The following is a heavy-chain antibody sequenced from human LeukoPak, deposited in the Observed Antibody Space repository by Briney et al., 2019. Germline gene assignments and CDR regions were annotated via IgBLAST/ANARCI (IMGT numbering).Heavy chain of an antibody. D-gene: IGHD2/OR15-2a*01. CDR3: ARSTSGYSNN. CDR1: GFTFSSYS. J-gene: IGHJ4*02. CDR2: IRNKANSYST. V-gene: IGHV3-72*01. Sequence: GGSLRLPCAASGFTFSSYSMNWVRQAPGKGLEWVGRIRNKANSYSTEYAASVKGRPTISRDESKSSAYLQMNSLKTEDTAVYYCARSTSGYSNNWGLGTLVTVSS.